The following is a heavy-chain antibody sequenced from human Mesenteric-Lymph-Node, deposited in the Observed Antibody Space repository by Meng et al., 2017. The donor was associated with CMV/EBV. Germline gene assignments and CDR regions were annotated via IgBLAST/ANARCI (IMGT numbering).Heavy chain of an antibody. J-gene: IGHJ4*02. Sequence: GSLRLSCTVSGASVSSGSFYWSWIRQPPGKGLEWIGYSDDVGSASYNPSLRSRVTISVDTSKNQFSLRLSSVTAADTAVYYCARHNSAWYFDYWGQGTLVTVSS. CDR2: SDDVGSA. D-gene: IGHD6-19*01. CDR3: ARHNSAWYFDY. CDR1: GASVSSGSFY. V-gene: IGHV4-61*01.